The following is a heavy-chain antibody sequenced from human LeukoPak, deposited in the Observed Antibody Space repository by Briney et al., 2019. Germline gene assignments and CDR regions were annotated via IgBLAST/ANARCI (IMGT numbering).Heavy chain of an antibody. D-gene: IGHD3-3*01. J-gene: IGHJ6*03. CDR3: ARGDDFWSGYYNYYYYYYMDV. V-gene: IGHV3-20*04. CDR2: INWNGGST. Sequence: GGSLRLSCAASGFTFDDYGMSWVRQAPGKGLEWVSGINWNGGSTGYADSVKGRFTISRDNAKNSLYLQMNSLRAEDTAVYYCARGDDFWSGYYNYYYYYYMDVWGKGTTVTVSS. CDR1: GFTFDDYG.